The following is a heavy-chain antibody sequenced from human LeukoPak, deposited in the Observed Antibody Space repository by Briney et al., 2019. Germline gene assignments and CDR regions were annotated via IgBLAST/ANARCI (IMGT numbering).Heavy chain of an antibody. J-gene: IGHJ4*02. D-gene: IGHD6-6*01. CDR3: ARGIAAIEY. Sequence: GGSLRLSCAASGFTLSHYYMSWVRQTPERGLEWVSYISGTGSGIYYADSVKGRFTISRDSAKNSLFLQMNSLQAEDTAVYYCARGIAAIEYWGQGTLVSVSS. CDR2: ISGTGSGI. V-gene: IGHV3-11*01. CDR1: GFTLSHYY.